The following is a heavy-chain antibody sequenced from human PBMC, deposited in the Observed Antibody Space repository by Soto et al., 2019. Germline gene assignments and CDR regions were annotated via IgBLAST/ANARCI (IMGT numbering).Heavy chain of an antibody. CDR3: ARDLLGYCRSTSCYAYYYYYGMDV. J-gene: IGHJ6*02. D-gene: IGHD2-2*01. CDR2: ISSSSSYI. V-gene: IGHV3-21*01. Sequence: PGGSLRLSCAASGFTFSSYSMNWVRQAPGKGLEWVSSISSSSSYIYYADSVKGRFTISRDNAKNSLYLQMNSLRAEDTAVYYCARDLLGYCRSTSCYAYYYYYGMDVWGQGTTVTVSS. CDR1: GFTFSSYS.